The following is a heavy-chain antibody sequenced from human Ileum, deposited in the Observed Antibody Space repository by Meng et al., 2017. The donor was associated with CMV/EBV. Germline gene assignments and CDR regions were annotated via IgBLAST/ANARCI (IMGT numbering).Heavy chain of an antibody. V-gene: IGHV3-30*02. CDR2: NYETEK. CDR1: GFSFRGYG. CDR3: AKVGYGWYDIDY. J-gene: IGHJ4*02. Sequence: QVQLVESGGGVVQAGGSLRLSCETSGFSFRGYGMHWVRQAPGKGLEWVTFNYETEKVYADSVKGRFTISRDNSKNTVYLQMNSLRPEDTAVYYCAKVGYGWYDIDYWGRGALVTVSS. D-gene: IGHD6-19*01.